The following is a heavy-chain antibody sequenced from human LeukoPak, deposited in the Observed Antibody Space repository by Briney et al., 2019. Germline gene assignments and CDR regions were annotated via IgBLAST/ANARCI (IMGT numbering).Heavy chain of an antibody. J-gene: IGHJ4*02. CDR2: INRDGSTT. V-gene: IGHV3-74*03. D-gene: IGHD3-10*01. CDR1: GFTFSNYW. CDR3: ARDKKSGESSEIDY. Sequence: AGGSLRLSCAASGFTFSNYWVHWVRQAPGKGLVWVSRINRDGSTTKYADSVKGRFTVSRDNAKNTLNLQMNSLRAEDTAVYYRARDKKSGESSEIDYWGQGTLVTVSS.